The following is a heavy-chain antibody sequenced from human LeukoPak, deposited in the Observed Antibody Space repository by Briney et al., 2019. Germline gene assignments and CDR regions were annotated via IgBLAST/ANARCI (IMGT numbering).Heavy chain of an antibody. Sequence: ASVKVSCTASGYTFTSYAMNWVRQAPGQGLEWMGWINTDTGRPTYAQGFTGRFVFSLDTSISTAYLQISSLKAEDTAVYYCARDGYHDSSGYYPEHFDHWGQGTLVTVSS. D-gene: IGHD3-22*01. V-gene: IGHV7-4-1*02. CDR2: INTDTGRP. CDR3: ARDGYHDSSGYYPEHFDH. J-gene: IGHJ4*02. CDR1: GYTFTSYA.